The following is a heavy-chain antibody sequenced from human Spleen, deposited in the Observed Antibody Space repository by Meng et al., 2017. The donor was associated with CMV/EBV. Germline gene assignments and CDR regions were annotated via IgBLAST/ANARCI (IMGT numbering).Heavy chain of an antibody. CDR2: IYNGGST. CDR1: GGSISSSTYY. CDR3: ARGYDSSGYDHFYYYYAMDV. Sequence: SETLSLTCSISGGSISSSTYYWGWIRQPPGKGLERIGSIYNGGSTYYNPSLKSRVTISVDTSKNQFSLKLSSVTAAYTAVYYCARGYDSSGYDHFYYYYAMDVWGQGTTVTVSS. J-gene: IGHJ6*02. V-gene: IGHV4-39*07. D-gene: IGHD3-22*01.